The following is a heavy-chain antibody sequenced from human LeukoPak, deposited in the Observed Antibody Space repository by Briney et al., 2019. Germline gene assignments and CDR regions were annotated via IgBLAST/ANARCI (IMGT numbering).Heavy chain of an antibody. CDR3: ARGNPTRWFDP. CDR2: IYTSGST. J-gene: IGHJ5*02. Sequence: SETLSLTCTVSGGSISSGSYYWSWIRQPAGKGLEWIGRIYTSGSTNYNPSLKSRVTISVDTSKNQFSLKLSSVTAADTAVYYCARGNPTRWFDPWGQGTLVTVSS. CDR1: GGSISSGSYY. D-gene: IGHD5-12*01. V-gene: IGHV4-61*02.